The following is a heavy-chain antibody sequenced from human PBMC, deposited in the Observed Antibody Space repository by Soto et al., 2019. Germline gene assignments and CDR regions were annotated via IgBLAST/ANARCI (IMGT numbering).Heavy chain of an antibody. CDR2: IYYSGST. V-gene: IGHV4-28*01. Sequence: QVQLQESGPGLVKPSDTLSLTCAVSGYSISSSNWWGWIRQPPGKGVEWIGYIYYSGSTYYNPSLKSRVTMSVDTSKNQFSLKLSSVTAVDTAVYYCARSAVAITSVGYFDYWGQGTLVTVSS. CDR1: GYSISSSNW. J-gene: IGHJ4*02. CDR3: ARSAVAITSVGYFDY. D-gene: IGHD3-22*01.